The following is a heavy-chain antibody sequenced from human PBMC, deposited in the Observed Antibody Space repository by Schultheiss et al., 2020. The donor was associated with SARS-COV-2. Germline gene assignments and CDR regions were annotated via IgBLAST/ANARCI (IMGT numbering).Heavy chain of an antibody. V-gene: IGHV4-34*01. D-gene: IGHD3-10*01. J-gene: IGHJ4*02. CDR2: INHSGST. CDR1: GGSFSGYY. CDR3: ATGLMVRGVIKSAYVSLDY. Sequence: SETLSLTCAVYGGSFSGYYWSWIRQPPGKGLEWIGEINHSGSTNYNPSLKSRVTISVDTSKNQFSLKLSSVTAADTAVYYCATGLMVRGVIKSAYVSLDYWGQGTLVTVSS.